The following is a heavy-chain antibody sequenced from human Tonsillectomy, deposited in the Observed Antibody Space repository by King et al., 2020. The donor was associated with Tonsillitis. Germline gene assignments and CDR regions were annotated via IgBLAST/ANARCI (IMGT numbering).Heavy chain of an antibody. J-gene: IGHJ4*02. CDR2: IKSKTDGGTT. Sequence: VQLVESGGGLVKPGGSLRLSCVASGFTFSNAWMNWVRQAPGKGLEWVGRIKSKTDGGTTDYAAPVKGRFTISIDDSKDTLYLQMNSLKTEDTAVYYCTTSYYYDVSVYYHNRDYWGQGTLVTVSS. D-gene: IGHD3-22*01. CDR1: GFTFSNAW. V-gene: IGHV3-15*07. CDR3: TTSYYYDVSVYYHNRDY.